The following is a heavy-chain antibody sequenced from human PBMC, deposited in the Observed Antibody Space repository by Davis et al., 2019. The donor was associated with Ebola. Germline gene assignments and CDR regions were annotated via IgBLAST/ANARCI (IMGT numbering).Heavy chain of an antibody. D-gene: IGHD1-20*01. CDR3: AREDNWNDGGGMDV. CDR1: GVSISSTNW. J-gene: IGHJ6*02. CDR2: IYHSGST. V-gene: IGHV4-4*02. Sequence: PSETLSLTCAVSGVSISSTNWRSWVRQSPGRGLEWIGEIYHSGSTNYNPSLKSRATISVDKFKNRLSLKLRSVTAADTAVYYCAREDNWNDGGGMDVWGQGTTVTVSS.